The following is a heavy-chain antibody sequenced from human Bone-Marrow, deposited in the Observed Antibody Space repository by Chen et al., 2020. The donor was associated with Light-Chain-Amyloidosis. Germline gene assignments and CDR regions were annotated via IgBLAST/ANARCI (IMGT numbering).Heavy chain of an antibody. D-gene: IGHD6-13*01. CDR2: VDPEDGKT. CDR1: GYTFTDSY. V-gene: IGHV1-69-2*01. J-gene: IGHJ4*02. Sequence: EVKLAQPGREVKTTGDTVKISCKVSGYTFTDSYFHWVQQAPGQGLEWVGFVDPEDGKTVYAEKFQGRVTITADTSTATVYMQLSSLRSADTAVYYCATEFGIAGLGAAYWGQGTLVTVSS. CDR3: ATEFGIAGLGAAY.